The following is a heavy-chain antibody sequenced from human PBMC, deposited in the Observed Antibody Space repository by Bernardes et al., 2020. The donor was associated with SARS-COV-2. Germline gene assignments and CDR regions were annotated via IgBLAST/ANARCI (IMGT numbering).Heavy chain of an antibody. CDR2: IYSGTDI. CDR1: GFTVSNDF. Sequence: GSLRLSCAASGFTVSNDFINWVRQAPGKGLEWVSGIYSGTDIKYADSVKGRFTISRDNSKNTVYLQMNSLRPEDTAVYYCARDLTIMGMDIWGQGTLVTVSS. J-gene: IGHJ4*02. V-gene: IGHV3-66*02. CDR3: ARDLTIMGMDI. D-gene: IGHD5-12*01.